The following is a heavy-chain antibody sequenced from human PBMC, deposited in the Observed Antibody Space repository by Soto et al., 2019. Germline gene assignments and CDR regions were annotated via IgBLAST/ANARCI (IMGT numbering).Heavy chain of an antibody. CDR1: GFTFSNYW. CDR2: INSDGSSI. CDR3: AKDLSPAPPAHKRSPQYYFDY. V-gene: IGHV3-74*01. J-gene: IGHJ4*02. D-gene: IGHD3-3*02. Sequence: AAGSLRLSCAASGFTFSNYWMHWVRQAPGKGLVWVSRINSDGSSISYEDSVKGRFTISRDNSKNTLYLQMNSLRAEDTAVYYCAKDLSPAPPAHKRSPQYYFDYWGQGTLVTVSS.